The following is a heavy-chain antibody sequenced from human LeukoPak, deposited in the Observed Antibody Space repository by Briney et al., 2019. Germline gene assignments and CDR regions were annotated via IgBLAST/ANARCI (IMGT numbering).Heavy chain of an antibody. J-gene: IGHJ4*02. CDR2: IKEDGSDK. CDR1: GFTFSSFY. D-gene: IGHD1-26*01. Sequence: TGGSLRLSCAASGFTFSSFYMSWVRQAPGKGLEWAAAIKEDGSDKYYVDSVKGRFTISRDNAQNTLFLQMNSLRAEDTALYYCARGGGTFVNWGQGTLVPVSS. V-gene: IGHV3-7*04. CDR3: ARGGGTFVN.